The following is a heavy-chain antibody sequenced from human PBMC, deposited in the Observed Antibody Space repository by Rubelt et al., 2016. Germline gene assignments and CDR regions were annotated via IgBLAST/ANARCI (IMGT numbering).Heavy chain of an antibody. CDR1: GYTFIKNA. D-gene: IGHD5-18*01. CDR3: AREGDNYGFDAFDI. J-gene: IGHJ3*02. CDR2: IDGSNGKT. Sequence: QVHLVQSGAEVKKPGASVKVSCKASGYTFIKNAMHWVRQAPGQRLEWMGWIDGSNGKTKYSLKVQGRVTITRDTSASTAYMELSRLRSEGTAAYYCAREGDNYGFDAFDIWGQGTMVTVSS. V-gene: IGHV1-3*01.